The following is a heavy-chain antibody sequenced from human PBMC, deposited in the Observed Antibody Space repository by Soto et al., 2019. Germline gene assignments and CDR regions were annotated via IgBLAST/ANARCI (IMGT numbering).Heavy chain of an antibody. D-gene: IGHD3-10*01. CDR1: GFTFSSYA. CDR2: ISGSGGST. V-gene: IGHV3-23*01. CDR3: AKCVWFGECYNWFDP. Sequence: SGGSLRLSCAASGFTFSSYAMSWVRQAPGKGLEWVSAISGSGGSTYYADSVKGRFTISRDNSKNTLYLQMNSLRAEDTAVYYCAKCVWFGECYNWFDPWGQGTLVTVSS. J-gene: IGHJ5*02.